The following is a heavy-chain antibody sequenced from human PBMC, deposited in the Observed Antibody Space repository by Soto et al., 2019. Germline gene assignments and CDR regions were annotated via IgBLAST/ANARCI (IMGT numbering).Heavy chain of an antibody. D-gene: IGHD3-10*01. V-gene: IGHV3-21*01. CDR3: ARDSGEIYYYYMDV. J-gene: IGHJ6*03. Sequence: GESLKISCAASGFTFSSYSMNWVRQAPGKGLEWVSSISSSSSYIYYADSVKGRFTISRDNAKNSLYLQMNSLRAEDTAVYYCARDSGEIYYYYMDVWGKGTTVTVSS. CDR2: ISSSSSYI. CDR1: GFTFSSYS.